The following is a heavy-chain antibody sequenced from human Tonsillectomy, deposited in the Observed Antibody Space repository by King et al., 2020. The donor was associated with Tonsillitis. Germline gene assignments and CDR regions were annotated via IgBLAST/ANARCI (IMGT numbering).Heavy chain of an antibody. Sequence: QLQESGPGLVKPSETLSLTCAVSGYSISSGYYWGWIRQPPGKGLEWIGSIYHSGSTYYNPSLKSRVTISVDTSKNQFSLKLSSVTAADTAVYYCAGVLIAAAMASYYYYGMDVWGQGTTVTVSS. CDR3: AGVLIAAAMASYYYYGMDV. D-gene: IGHD5-18*01. CDR1: GYSISSGYY. V-gene: IGHV4-38-2*01. J-gene: IGHJ6*02. CDR2: IYHSGST.